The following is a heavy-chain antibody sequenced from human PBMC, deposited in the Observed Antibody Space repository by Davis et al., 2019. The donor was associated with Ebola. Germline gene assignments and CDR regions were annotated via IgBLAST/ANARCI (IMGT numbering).Heavy chain of an antibody. Sequence: PGGSLRLSCQGSGYSFTSYWIGWVRQLPGKGLEWMGIIYPGDSDTRYSPSFQGQVTISADKSISTAYLQWSSLKASDTAMYYCARRADSSGYWIFDYWGQGTLVTVSS. V-gene: IGHV5-51*01. CDR3: ARRADSSGYWIFDY. D-gene: IGHD3-22*01. CDR2: IYPGDSDT. CDR1: GYSFTSYW. J-gene: IGHJ4*02.